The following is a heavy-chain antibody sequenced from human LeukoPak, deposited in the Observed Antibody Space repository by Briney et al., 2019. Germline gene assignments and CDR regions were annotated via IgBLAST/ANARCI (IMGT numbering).Heavy chain of an antibody. J-gene: IGHJ4*02. CDR3: ARDQRGITMVRGIHFDY. CDR1: GFTFSSYS. D-gene: IGHD3-10*01. Sequence: PGGSLRLSCAASGFTFSSYSMNWVRQAPGKGLEWVSSISSSSSYIYYADSLKGRFTISRDNAKNSLYLQMNSLRAEDTAVYYCARDQRGITMVRGIHFDYWGQRTLVTVSS. V-gene: IGHV3-21*01. CDR2: ISSSSSYI.